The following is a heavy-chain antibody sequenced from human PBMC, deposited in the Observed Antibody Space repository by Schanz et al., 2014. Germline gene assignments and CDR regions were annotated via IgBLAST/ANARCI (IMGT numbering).Heavy chain of an antibody. CDR1: GITFSSHS. CDR2: ITYNGGTI. CDR3: ARDRRNADLDY. V-gene: IGHV3-48*01. Sequence: PGGSLRLSCAASGITFSSHSFNWVRQAPGKGLEWISYITYNGGTIYYADSVKGRFTISRDNAKSSLYLQMNSLRVEDTAVYYCARDRRNADLDYWGQGTLVTVSS. D-gene: IGHD1-1*01. J-gene: IGHJ4*02.